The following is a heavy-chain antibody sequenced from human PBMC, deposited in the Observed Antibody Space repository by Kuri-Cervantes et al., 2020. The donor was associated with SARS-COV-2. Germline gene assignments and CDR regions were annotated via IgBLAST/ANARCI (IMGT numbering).Heavy chain of an antibody. Sequence: SVQVSCKASGGTSSCEIISWVRQAPGQGLEWMGGIMPALGIPNYAQKFQGRVTITADKSTSTAYMELSSLRSEDTAVYYCARGYYYDRSGYYFDYWGQGTLVTVSS. CDR3: ARGYYYDRSGYYFDY. CDR2: IMPALGIP. V-gene: IGHV1-69*10. CDR1: GGTSSCEI. D-gene: IGHD3-22*01. J-gene: IGHJ4*02.